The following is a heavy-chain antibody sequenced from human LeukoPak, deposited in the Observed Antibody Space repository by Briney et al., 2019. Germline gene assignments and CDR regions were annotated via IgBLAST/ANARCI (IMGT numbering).Heavy chain of an antibody. Sequence: GGSLRLSCAASGFTFSDYYMSWIRQAPGKGLEWVSYISSSGSTIYYADSVKGRFTISRDNSKNTLYLQMNSLRAEDTAVYYCARVRWSYYFDYWGQGTLVTVSS. J-gene: IGHJ4*02. V-gene: IGHV3-11*04. CDR2: ISSSGSTI. CDR1: GFTFSDYY. CDR3: ARVRWSYYFDY. D-gene: IGHD4-23*01.